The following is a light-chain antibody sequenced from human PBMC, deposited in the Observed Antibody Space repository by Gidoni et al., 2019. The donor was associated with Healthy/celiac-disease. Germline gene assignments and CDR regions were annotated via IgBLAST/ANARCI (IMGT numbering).Light chain of an antibody. J-gene: IGKJ4*01. V-gene: IGKV1-39*01. CDR3: QRSYSTPT. CDR2: AAS. Sequence: DIQMTQSPSSLSASVGDRVTITCRASQSISSYLNWYQQKPGKAPKLLIYAASSLQSGVPSRFSGIGSGTDFTLTISSLQPEDFATYYCQRSYSTPTFGGGTKVEIK. CDR1: QSISSY.